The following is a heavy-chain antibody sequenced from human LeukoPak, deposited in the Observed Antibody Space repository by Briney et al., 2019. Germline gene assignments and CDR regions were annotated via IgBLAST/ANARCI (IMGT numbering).Heavy chain of an antibody. CDR2: INPNSGDT. CDR1: GYTFTGYF. J-gene: IGHJ4*02. V-gene: IGHV1-2*02. CDR3: ARDERYDSSGYPFDY. D-gene: IGHD3-22*01. Sequence: ASVKVPCKASGYTFTGYFIHWVRQAPGQGLEWMGWINPNSGDTNYAQKFQGRLTMTRDTSINTAYMELSRLRSADTAVYYRARDERYDSSGYPFDYWGQGTLVTVSS.